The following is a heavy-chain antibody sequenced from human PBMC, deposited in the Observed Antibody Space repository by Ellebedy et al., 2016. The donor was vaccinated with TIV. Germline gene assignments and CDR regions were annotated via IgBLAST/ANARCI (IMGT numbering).Heavy chain of an antibody. Sequence: GESLKISCAASGFTFSNYWMTWVRQAPGKGLEWVANIKQDGSEKYSIDSVKGRFSISRDNARNSLHLQMNSLRAEDTAVYYCARDQWLGRAYYFDSWGQGTLVTVSS. V-gene: IGHV3-7*01. J-gene: IGHJ4*02. CDR2: IKQDGSEK. D-gene: IGHD6-19*01. CDR1: GFTFSNYW. CDR3: ARDQWLGRAYYFDS.